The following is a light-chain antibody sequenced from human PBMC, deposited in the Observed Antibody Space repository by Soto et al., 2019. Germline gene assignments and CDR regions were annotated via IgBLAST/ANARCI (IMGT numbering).Light chain of an antibody. Sequence: QLVLTQPASMSGSPGQSITISCTGSSSDVGSYKYVSWYQQHPGKAPKLIIYEVSNRPSGVSLRFSGSKSGNTASLTLSGLQADDEAEYYCASFSNSTFVFGSGTKLTVL. CDR1: SSDVGSYKY. J-gene: IGLJ1*01. CDR3: ASFSNSTFV. V-gene: IGLV2-14*01. CDR2: EVS.